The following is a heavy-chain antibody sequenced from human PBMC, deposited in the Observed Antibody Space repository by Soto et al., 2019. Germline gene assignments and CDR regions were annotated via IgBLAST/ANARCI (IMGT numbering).Heavy chain of an antibody. CDR3: ARERSSGALDI. V-gene: IGHV1-8*01. CDR1: GYTFTSYD. J-gene: IGHJ3*02. Sequence: QVQLVQSGAEVKKPGASVKVSCKTSGYTFTSYDINWVRQATGQGLEWMGWMNPNSGNTAYAQKFQGRLTMTRNTSISTAYMELCSLRSEATAVYYCARERSSGALDIWGQGTMVTVSS. CDR2: MNPNSGNT. D-gene: IGHD1-26*01.